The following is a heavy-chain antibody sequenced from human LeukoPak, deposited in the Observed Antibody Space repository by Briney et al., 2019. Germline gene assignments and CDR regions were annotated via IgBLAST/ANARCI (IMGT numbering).Heavy chain of an antibody. D-gene: IGHD5-18*01. Sequence: PSETLSLTCIVSGGSISSGSYYWSWIRQPAGMGLEWIGRIYTSGSTNYNPSLKSRVTISVDTSKNQFSLKLSSVTAADTAVYYCARDRGYSYGYFDYWGQGTLVTVFS. V-gene: IGHV4-61*02. J-gene: IGHJ4*02. CDR3: ARDRGYSYGYFDY. CDR1: GGSISSGSYY. CDR2: IYTSGST.